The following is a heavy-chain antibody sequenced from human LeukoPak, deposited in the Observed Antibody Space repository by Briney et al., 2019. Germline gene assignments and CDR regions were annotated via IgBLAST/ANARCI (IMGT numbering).Heavy chain of an antibody. Sequence: GGSLRLSCAASGFTFSSYNMNWVRQAPGKGLGWVSSISTSSSYIYYADSVKGRFTISRDSAKKSLYLQMTTLRAEDTAVYYCARSSGNIAAAGSYLLLWGQGTLVTVSS. J-gene: IGHJ4*02. D-gene: IGHD6-13*01. CDR3: ARSSGNIAAAGSYLLL. CDR1: GFTFSSYN. V-gene: IGHV3-21*01. CDR2: ISTSSSYI.